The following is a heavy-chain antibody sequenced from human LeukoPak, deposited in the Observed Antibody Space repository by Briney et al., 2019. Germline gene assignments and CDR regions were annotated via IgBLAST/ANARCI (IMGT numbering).Heavy chain of an antibody. CDR3: ARGGISSSGRGDYYFDY. J-gene: IGHJ4*02. CDR2: ISWNSGSI. Sequence: GRSLRLSCAASGFTFDDYAMHWVRQGPGKGLEWVSGISWNSGSIGYADSVKGRFTISRDNAKNSLYLQMNSLRAEDTALYYCARGGISSSGRGDYYFDYWGQGTLVTVSS. D-gene: IGHD6-19*01. CDR1: GFTFDDYA. V-gene: IGHV3-9*01.